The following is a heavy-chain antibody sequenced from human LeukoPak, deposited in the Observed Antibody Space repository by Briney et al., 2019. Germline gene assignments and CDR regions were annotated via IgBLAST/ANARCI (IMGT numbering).Heavy chain of an antibody. CDR2: INGDGSTS. CDR1: GFTFSKYW. CDR3: ARGTFGDY. Sequence: GGSLRLSCAASGFTFSKYWVHWVRQVPGKGLVWVSRINGDGSTSVYADSVKGRFTISRDNAKNTVYLQMNSLRAGDTAVYYCARGTFGDYWGQGTLVTVSS. J-gene: IGHJ4*02. D-gene: IGHD3-10*01. V-gene: IGHV3-74*01.